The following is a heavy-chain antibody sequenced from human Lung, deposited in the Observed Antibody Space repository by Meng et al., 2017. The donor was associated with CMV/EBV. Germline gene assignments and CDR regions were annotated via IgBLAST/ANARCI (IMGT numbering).Heavy chain of an antibody. J-gene: IGHJ4*02. CDR1: GYKFTDYY. V-gene: IGHV1-2*02. Sequence: SVKVSCXPSGYKFTDYYLHWVRQAPGQGLEWMGWLNPESGGTNSAQKFKGRVTMTRDTSITEAYMELSRLTSDDTAVYFCARGADSSSWYSPYDSWGQGTLVTVSS. D-gene: IGHD6-13*01. CDR2: LNPESGGT. CDR3: ARGADSSSWYSPYDS.